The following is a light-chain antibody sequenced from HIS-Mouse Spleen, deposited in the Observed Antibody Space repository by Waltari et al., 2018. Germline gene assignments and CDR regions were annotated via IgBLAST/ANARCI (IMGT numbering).Light chain of an antibody. Sequence: DIQLTQSPSFLSASVGDRVTITCRASQRISSYLACYQQKPGKAPKLLIYAAPTLQSGVPSRFSGSGSGTEFTLTISILQPEDFATYYCQQLNSYPPTFGQGTKVEIK. CDR3: QQLNSYPPT. J-gene: IGKJ1*01. V-gene: IGKV1-9*01. CDR1: QRISSY. CDR2: AAP.